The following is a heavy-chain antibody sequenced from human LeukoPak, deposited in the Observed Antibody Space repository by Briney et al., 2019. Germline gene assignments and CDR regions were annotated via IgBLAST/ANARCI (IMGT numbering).Heavy chain of an antibody. D-gene: IGHD3-10*01. Sequence: PGGSLRLSCAASGFTFSSYAMHWVRQAPGKGLEWVAVTSCDGSNKYYADSVKGRFTISGDNSKNTLYLQMNSLRAEDTAVYYCAREDSYYGSGSYKSFDYWGQGTLVTVSS. J-gene: IGHJ4*02. CDR1: GFTFSSYA. CDR2: TSCDGSNK. CDR3: AREDSYYGSGSYKSFDY. V-gene: IGHV3-30-3*01.